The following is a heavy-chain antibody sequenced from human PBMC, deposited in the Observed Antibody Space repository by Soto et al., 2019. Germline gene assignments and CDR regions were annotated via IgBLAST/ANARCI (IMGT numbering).Heavy chain of an antibody. CDR3: AKDRSVDTRDWFDP. CDR1: GFTFGTYA. D-gene: IGHD5-18*01. CDR2: ITGSGGST. V-gene: IGHV3-23*01. Sequence: GGSLRLSCAASGFTFGTYAMDWVRQAPGKGLEWVSGITGSGGSTYYADSVKGRFTISRDNSENTLCLQMNSLRGDDTAVYYCAKDRSVDTRDWFDPWGQGTLVTVSS. J-gene: IGHJ5*02.